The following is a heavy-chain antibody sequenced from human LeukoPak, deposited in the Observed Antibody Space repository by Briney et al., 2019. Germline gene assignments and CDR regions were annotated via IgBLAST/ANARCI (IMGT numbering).Heavy chain of an antibody. V-gene: IGHV3-7*01. CDR1: GFPFSNYW. CDR3: AREDHSKYEF. Sequence: GSLRLSCVASGFPFSNYWMSWVRQAPGKEPEWLASIKQDGSDTFYVASVKGRFTISKDNAKKSLYLLMNSLRAEDTAVYYCAREDHSKYEFWGQGTLVTVSP. J-gene: IGHJ4*02. CDR2: IKQDGSDT. D-gene: IGHD4-11*01.